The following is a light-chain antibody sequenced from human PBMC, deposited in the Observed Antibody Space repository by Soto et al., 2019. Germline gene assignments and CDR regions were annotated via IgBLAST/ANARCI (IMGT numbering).Light chain of an antibody. V-gene: IGLV2-8*01. J-gene: IGLJ1*01. CDR3: SSYAGSNNYV. CDR2: EVT. Sequence: QSALTQPPSASGSPGQSVTISCTGTNSDFGDYNYVSWYQQHPGKAPKLMIYEVTKRPSGVPDRFSGSKSGNTASLTVSGLQAEDEADYYCSSYAGSNNYVFGTGTKLTVL. CDR1: NSDFGDYNY.